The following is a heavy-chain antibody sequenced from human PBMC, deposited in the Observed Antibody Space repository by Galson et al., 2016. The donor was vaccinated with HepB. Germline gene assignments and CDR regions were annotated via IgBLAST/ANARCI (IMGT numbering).Heavy chain of an antibody. CDR3: ARGARYFDL. Sequence: SVKVSCKASYYTFTDYGITWVRQAPGQGLEWMGWITAYNGDPNYAQNLRGRVTMTTDTSTRTAYMELRSLRSDDTAVYYCARGARYFDLWGRGTLVTVSS. V-gene: IGHV1-18*01. CDR2: ITAYNGDP. CDR1: YYTFTDYG. J-gene: IGHJ2*01.